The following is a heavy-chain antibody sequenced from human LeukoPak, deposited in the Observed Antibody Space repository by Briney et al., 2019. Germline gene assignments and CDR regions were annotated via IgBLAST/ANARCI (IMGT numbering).Heavy chain of an antibody. V-gene: IGHV4-59*01. D-gene: IGHD1-1*01. Sequence: SETLSLTCAVYGGSFSGYYWSWIRQPPGKGLEWIGYFYYSGNTNYNPSLRSRVTISVDTSKNQFSLKLSSVTAADTAVYYCARAGPVATSAYYFDYWGQGTLVTVSS. CDR1: GGSFSGYY. CDR3: ARAGPVATSAYYFDY. J-gene: IGHJ4*02. CDR2: FYYSGNT.